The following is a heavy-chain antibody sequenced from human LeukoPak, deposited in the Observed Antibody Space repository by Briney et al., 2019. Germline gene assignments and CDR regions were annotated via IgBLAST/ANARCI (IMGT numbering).Heavy chain of an antibody. D-gene: IGHD6-25*01. CDR2: TKPNSGDT. V-gene: IGHV1-2*02. CDR3: ARGGYNSGYYNFDY. CDR1: GYTFTGNY. Sequence: ASVKVSCKASGYTFTGNYIHWVRQAPGQGPEWMGWTKPNSGDTNYAQKFQGRVTMTRDTSITTAYMELSRLRSDDTAVYYCARGGYNSGYYNFDYWGQGTLVTVSS. J-gene: IGHJ4*02.